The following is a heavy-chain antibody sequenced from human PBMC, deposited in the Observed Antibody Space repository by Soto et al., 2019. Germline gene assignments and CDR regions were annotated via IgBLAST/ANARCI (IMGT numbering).Heavy chain of an antibody. CDR2: VSGSSNNM. V-gene: IGHV3-21*06. CDR3: VRERKQWQTKRAYNYGLDV. D-gene: IGHD6-19*01. CDR1: DFIFSRYR. Sequence: GGSLRLSCVASDFIFSRYRMHWVSQAPGEGLEGVSSVSGSSNNMNYVDSVKGRFTISRDNAKTSMYLQMNSLRAEDTVSNYVVRERKQWQTKRAYNYGLDVWGQGTTVTVSS. J-gene: IGHJ6*02.